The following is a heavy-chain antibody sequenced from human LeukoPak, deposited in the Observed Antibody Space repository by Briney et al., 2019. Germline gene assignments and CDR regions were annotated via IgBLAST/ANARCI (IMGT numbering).Heavy chain of an antibody. CDR1: GGAISDYY. CDR2: IYYSGST. Sequence: SETLSLTCTVSGGAISDYYWTWIRQPPGKELEWIGYIYYSGSTTYNSSLKSRVTISLDKSKNQFSLELTSVTAADTAVYYCARRYCSSLGCHKTINWFDPWGQGTLVTVSS. J-gene: IGHJ5*02. D-gene: IGHD2-2*01. V-gene: IGHV4-59*01. CDR3: ARRYCSSLGCHKTINWFDP.